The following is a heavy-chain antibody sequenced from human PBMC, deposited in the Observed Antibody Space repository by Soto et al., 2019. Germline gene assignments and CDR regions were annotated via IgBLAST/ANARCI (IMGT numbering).Heavy chain of an antibody. V-gene: IGHV4-39*07. D-gene: IGHD6-6*01. Sequence: SETLSLTCSVSGYSVSSSDYYWAWIRQPPGKGLEWIGSMLYSGLTYYNPSLKSRVTLSVDTSKNQFSLNLNSVTAADTAVYYCARAAPSRISSYGMDVWGQGTTVTVSS. CDR1: GYSVSSSDYY. J-gene: IGHJ6*02. CDR3: ARAAPSRISSYGMDV. CDR2: MLYSGLT.